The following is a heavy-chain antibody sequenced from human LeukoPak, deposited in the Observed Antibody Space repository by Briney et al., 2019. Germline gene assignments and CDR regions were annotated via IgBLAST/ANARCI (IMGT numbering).Heavy chain of an antibody. CDR1: GYTLTELS. CDR2: INPSGGST. V-gene: IGHV1-46*01. Sequence: ASVKVSCKVSGYTLTELSMHWVRQAPGQGLEWMGIINPSGGSTSYAQKFQGRVTMTRDTSTSTVYMELSSLRSEDTAVYYCARDDRGSPSDYWGQGTLVTVSS. J-gene: IGHJ4*02. CDR3: ARDDRGSPSDY. D-gene: IGHD3-22*01.